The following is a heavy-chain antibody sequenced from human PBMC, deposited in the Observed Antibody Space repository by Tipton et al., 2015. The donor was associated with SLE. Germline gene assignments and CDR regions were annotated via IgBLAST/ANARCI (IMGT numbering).Heavy chain of an antibody. CDR3: ARYGGNRMFDY. J-gene: IGHJ4*02. Sequence: TLSLTCTVSGGSMIAYYWSWIRQSPGKGLEWIGCVYYSGTTNYNRSLRSRVTMSVDTSKNQFSLKMSSVTAADTAVYFCARYGGNRMFDYWGQGTLVTVSP. CDR2: VYYSGTT. D-gene: IGHD4/OR15-4a*01. CDR1: GGSMIAYY. V-gene: IGHV4-59*08.